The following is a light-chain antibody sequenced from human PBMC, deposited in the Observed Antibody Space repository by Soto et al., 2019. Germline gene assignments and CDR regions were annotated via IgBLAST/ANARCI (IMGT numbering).Light chain of an antibody. Sequence: DIQMTQSPSTLSASVVDVVTITCLASQTVERWLAWYQQKPGKAPNLVISDVSSLERGVPSRFSGSGSGTEFTLTISGLQPDDFATYYCQQLNSYPLTFGGGTKVDIK. CDR2: DVS. CDR1: QTVERW. J-gene: IGKJ4*01. CDR3: QQLNSYPLT. V-gene: IGKV1-5*01.